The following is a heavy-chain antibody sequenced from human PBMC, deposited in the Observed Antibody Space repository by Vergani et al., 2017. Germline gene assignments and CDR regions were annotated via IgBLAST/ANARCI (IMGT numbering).Heavy chain of an antibody. CDR3: ARGLAGYYYDSSGYRGH. CDR2: IRSKANSYAT. Sequence: EVQLVESGGGLVQPGGSLKLSCAASGFTFSGSAMHWVRQASGKGLEWVGRIRSKANSYATAYAASVKGRFTISRDDSKNTAYLQMNSLRAEDTAVYYCARGLAGYYYDSSGYRGHWGQGTLVTVSS. V-gene: IGHV3-73*02. D-gene: IGHD3-22*01. J-gene: IGHJ4*02. CDR1: GFTFSGSA.